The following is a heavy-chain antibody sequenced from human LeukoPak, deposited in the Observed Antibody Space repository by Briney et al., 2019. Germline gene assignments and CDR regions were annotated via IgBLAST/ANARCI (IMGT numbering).Heavy chain of an antibody. Sequence: GASVKVSCKASGYTFTGYYMHWVRQAPGQGLEWMGWINPNSGGTNYAQKFQGRVTMTRDTSISTAYMELSRLRSDDTAVYYCARAITIFGVVTPYYFDYWGQGTLVTVPS. D-gene: IGHD3-3*01. CDR2: INPNSGGT. V-gene: IGHV1-2*02. CDR3: ARAITIFGVVTPYYFDY. J-gene: IGHJ4*02. CDR1: GYTFTGYY.